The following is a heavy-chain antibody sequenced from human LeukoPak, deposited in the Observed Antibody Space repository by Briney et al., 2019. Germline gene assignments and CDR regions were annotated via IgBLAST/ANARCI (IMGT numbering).Heavy chain of an antibody. CDR2: MSGSGGSP. D-gene: IGHD3-3*01. V-gene: IGHV3-23*01. CDR3: AKDGEGFLEWSPPLGY. J-gene: IGHJ4*02. CDR1: GFIVGTYA. Sequence: GGSLRLSCTVSGFIVGTYAMSWVRQGPGKGLEWVALMSGSGGSPHYADSVKGRITISRDNCKNMLYLEIHSLRAEDTAIYYCAKDGEGFLEWSPPLGYWGQGTLVTVSS.